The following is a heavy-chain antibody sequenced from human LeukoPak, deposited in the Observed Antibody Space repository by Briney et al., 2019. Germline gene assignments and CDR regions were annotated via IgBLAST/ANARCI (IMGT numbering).Heavy chain of an antibody. CDR3: ARHDILTGWREFDY. Sequence: SQTLSLTCTVSGGSISSGSYYWSWIRQPPGKGLEWIGEINHSGSTNYNPSLKSRVTISVDTSKNQFSLKLSSVTAANTAVYYCARHDILTGWREFDYWGQGTLVTVSS. CDR2: INHSGST. V-gene: IGHV4-39*01. D-gene: IGHD3-9*01. CDR1: GGSISSGSYY. J-gene: IGHJ4*02.